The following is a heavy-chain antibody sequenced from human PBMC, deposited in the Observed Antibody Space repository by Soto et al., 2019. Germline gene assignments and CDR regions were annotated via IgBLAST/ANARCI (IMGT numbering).Heavy chain of an antibody. Sequence: SETLSLTCTVSGGSISSYYWSWIRQPPGKGLEWIGYIYYSGSTNYNPSLKSRVTISVDTSKNQFSLKLSSVTAADTAVYYCARSWGWMQRDSSGSHYVAAFDIWGKGTMRTVS. CDR3: ARSWGWMQRDSSGSHYVAAFDI. D-gene: IGHD3-22*01. CDR1: GGSISSYY. J-gene: IGHJ3*02. CDR2: IYYSGST. V-gene: IGHV4-59*01.